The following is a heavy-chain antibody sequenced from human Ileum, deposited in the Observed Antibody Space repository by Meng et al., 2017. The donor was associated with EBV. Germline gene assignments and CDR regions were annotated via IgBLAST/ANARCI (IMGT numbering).Heavy chain of an antibody. V-gene: IGHV7-4-1*02. CDR3: ARWTYGGSQGGLDY. J-gene: IGHJ4*02. D-gene: IGHD3-16*01. CDR2: INTKTGNP. CDR1: GDTCTDHA. Sequence: ERHAQSRLRGKKPGASMKVSRKSAGDTCTDHARNWVRQAPGHRLEWLGWINTKTGNPTFAQAFTGPFVLALDTSVNTAYLQINDLQAADSAIYYFARWTYGGSQGGLDYWGQGTLVTVAS.